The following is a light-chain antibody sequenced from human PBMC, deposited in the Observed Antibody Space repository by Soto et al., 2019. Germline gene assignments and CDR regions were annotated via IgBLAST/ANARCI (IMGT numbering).Light chain of an antibody. CDR3: QQRSNWPPIT. Sequence: EIVLTQCPATLSLSPGERATLSCRASQSVSSYLAWYQQKPGQAPRLLIYDASNRATGIPARFSGSGSGTEFTLTISSLEPEDFAVYYCQQRSNWPPITFGQGTRLEIK. V-gene: IGKV3-11*01. J-gene: IGKJ5*01. CDR1: QSVSSY. CDR2: DAS.